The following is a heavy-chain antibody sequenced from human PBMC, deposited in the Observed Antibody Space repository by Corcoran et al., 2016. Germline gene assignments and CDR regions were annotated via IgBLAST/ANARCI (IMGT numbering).Heavy chain of an antibody. Sequence: QVLLVQSGAEVKTPGASVKISCKASGYMFTKYAVHWVRQAPGQRLEWMAWIDANNGKTKYSQKFQDRVTITRDTSANTAYMELSSLRSEDTAVYYCARGRWSISSVLYYLDYWGQGTLVTVSS. CDR2: IDANNGKT. CDR3: ARGRWSISSVLYYLDY. D-gene: IGHD3-3*02. CDR1: GYMFTKYA. V-gene: IGHV1-3*01. J-gene: IGHJ4*02.